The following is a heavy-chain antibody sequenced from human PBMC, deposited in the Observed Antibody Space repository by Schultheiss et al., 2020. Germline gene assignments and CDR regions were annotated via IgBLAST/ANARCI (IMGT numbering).Heavy chain of an antibody. V-gene: IGHV3-33*01. CDR3: ARGERGSLDY. CDR1: GFTFSSYG. D-gene: IGHD3-16*01. CDR2: IWYDGSNK. J-gene: IGHJ4*02. Sequence: GGSLRLSCAASGFTFSSYGMHWVRQAPGKGLEWVAVIWYDGSNKYYADSVKGRFTISRDNAKNTLYLQMNSLRAEDTAVYYYARGERGSLDYWGEGTLVTVSS.